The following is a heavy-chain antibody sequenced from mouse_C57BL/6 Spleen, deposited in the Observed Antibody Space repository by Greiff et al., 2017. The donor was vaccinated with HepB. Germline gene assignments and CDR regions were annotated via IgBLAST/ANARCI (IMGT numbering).Heavy chain of an antibody. CDR1: GYSFTGYY. CDR3: ARRVYYDYLSYAMDY. Sequence: VQLKQSGPELVKPGASVKISCKASGYSFTGYYMNWVKQSPEKSLEWIGEINPSTGGTTYNQKFKAKATLTVDKSSSTAYMQLKSLTSEDSAVYYCARRVYYDYLSYAMDYWGQGTSVTVSS. CDR2: INPSTGGT. V-gene: IGHV1-42*01. J-gene: IGHJ4*01. D-gene: IGHD2-4*01.